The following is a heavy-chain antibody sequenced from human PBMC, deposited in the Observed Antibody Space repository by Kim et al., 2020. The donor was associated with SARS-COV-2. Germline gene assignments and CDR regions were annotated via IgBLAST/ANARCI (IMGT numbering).Heavy chain of an antibody. D-gene: IGHD1-26*01. CDR2: IWYDGSNK. V-gene: IGHV3-33*01. CDR3: ARDGRHGSGSYSPSHWFDP. J-gene: IGHJ5*02. CDR1: GFTFSSYG. Sequence: GGSLRLSCAASGFTFSSYGMHWVRQAPGKGLEWVAVIWYDGSNKYYADSVKGRFTISRDNSKNTLYLQMNSLRAEDTAVYYCARDGRHGSGSYSPSHWFDPWGQGTLVTVSS.